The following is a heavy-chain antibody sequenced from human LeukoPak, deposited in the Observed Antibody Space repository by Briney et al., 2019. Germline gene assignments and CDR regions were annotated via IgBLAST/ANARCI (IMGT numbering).Heavy chain of an antibody. D-gene: IGHD7-27*01. CDR2: IYYSGST. CDR1: GGSISSYY. J-gene: IGHJ6*02. V-gene: IGHV4-59*01. CDR3: ARVGNWAFYYYYYGMDV. Sequence: SETLSLTCTVSGGSISSYYWSWIRRPPGKGLEWIGYIYYSGSTNYNPSLKSRVTISVDTSKNQFSLKLSSVTAADTAVYYCARVGNWAFYYYYYGMDVWGQGTTVTVSS.